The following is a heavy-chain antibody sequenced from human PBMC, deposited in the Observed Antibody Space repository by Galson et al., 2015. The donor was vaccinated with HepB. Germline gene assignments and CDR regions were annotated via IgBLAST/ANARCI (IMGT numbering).Heavy chain of an antibody. CDR2: ISYDGSNK. V-gene: IGHV3-30-3*01. J-gene: IGHJ4*02. Sequence: SLRLSCAASGFTFSSYAMHWVRQAPGKGLEWVAVISYDGSNKYYADSVKGRFTISRDNSKNTLYLQMNSLRAEDTAVYYCARDLTSWTITMGNYWGQGTLVTVSS. CDR3: ARDLTSWTITMGNY. D-gene: IGHD3-10*01. CDR1: GFTFSSYA.